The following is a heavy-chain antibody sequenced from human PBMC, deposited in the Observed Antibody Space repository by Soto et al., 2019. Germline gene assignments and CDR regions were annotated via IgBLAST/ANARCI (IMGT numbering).Heavy chain of an antibody. CDR3: ARNFDIAATGTAFDS. D-gene: IGHD6-13*01. CDR2: IYSSGTT. V-gene: IGHV4-4*07. CDR1: GGSISGHY. Sequence: PSETLSLTCSVSGGSISGHYWSWIRLPAGRRLRWVGRIYSSGTTNYNPSLKSRVRMSVXXXXXXFXLXLXXXTAADTAVYYCARNFDIAATGTAFDSWGRGVLVT. J-gene: IGHJ4*02.